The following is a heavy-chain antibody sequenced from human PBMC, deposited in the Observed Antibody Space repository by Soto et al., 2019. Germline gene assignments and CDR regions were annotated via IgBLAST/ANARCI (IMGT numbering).Heavy chain of an antibody. V-gene: IGHV1-69*13. CDR2: IIPIFGTA. Sequence: SVKVSCKASGGTFSSYAISWVRQAPGQGLEWMGGIIPIFGTANYAQKFQGRVTITADESTSTASMELSSLRSEDTAVYYCARGVAVADIFYYYYGMDVWGQGTTVTVS. D-gene: IGHD6-19*01. J-gene: IGHJ6*02. CDR1: GGTFSSYA. CDR3: ARGVAVADIFYYYYGMDV.